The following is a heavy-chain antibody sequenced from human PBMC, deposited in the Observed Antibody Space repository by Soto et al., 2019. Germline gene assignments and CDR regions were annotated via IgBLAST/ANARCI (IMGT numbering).Heavy chain of an antibody. D-gene: IGHD2-2*01. CDR2: INPNSGAT. J-gene: IGHJ6*02. Sequence: ASVKVSCKASGYTFTDYYIHWVRQAPGQGLEWMGWINPNSGATNYVQKFQGRVTMTRDTSISTAYMELSRLRSDDTAVYYCARDLVPAAISFYGMDVWGQGTTVTVSS. CDR3: ARDLVPAAISFYGMDV. V-gene: IGHV1-2*02. CDR1: GYTFTDYY.